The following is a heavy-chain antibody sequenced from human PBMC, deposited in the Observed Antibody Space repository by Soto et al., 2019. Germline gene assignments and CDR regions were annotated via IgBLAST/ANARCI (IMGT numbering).Heavy chain of an antibody. V-gene: IGHV1-58*02. D-gene: IGHD4-17*01. Sequence: QMQLVQSGPEVKKPGTSVKVSCKASGSTFTSSAMQWVRQARGQRLEWIGGIVVGSGNTNYGKKFQERVTITRDMSKSTAYMELSSLRSEDTAVYYCAAEGTVTTGMDVWGQGTTVTVSS. CDR2: IVVGSGNT. CDR3: AAEGTVTTGMDV. J-gene: IGHJ6*02. CDR1: GSTFTSSA.